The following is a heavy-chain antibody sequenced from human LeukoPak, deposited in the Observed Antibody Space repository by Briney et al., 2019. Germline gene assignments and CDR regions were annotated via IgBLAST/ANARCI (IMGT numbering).Heavy chain of an antibody. J-gene: IGHJ4*01. Sequence: GGSLRLSCAASGFTFSSYSMNWVRQAPGKGLEWVSSISSSSSYIYYADSVKGRFTISRDNAKNSLYLQMNSLRAEDTAVYYCARDRGIGSSSWYPLDYWGQEPWSPSPQ. D-gene: IGHD6-13*01. CDR3: ARDRGIGSSSWYPLDY. V-gene: IGHV3-21*01. CDR2: ISSSSSYI. CDR1: GFTFSSYS.